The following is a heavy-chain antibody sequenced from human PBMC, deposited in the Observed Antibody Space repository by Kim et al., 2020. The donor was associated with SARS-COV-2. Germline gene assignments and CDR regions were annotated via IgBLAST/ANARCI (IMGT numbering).Heavy chain of an antibody. D-gene: IGHD1-1*01. Sequence: SETLSLTCTVSGGSISSYYWSWIRQPPGKGLEWIGYIYYSGSTNYNPSLKSRVTISVDTSKNQFSLKLRSVTAADTAVYYCARDHRALVQYTSHWYFDL. J-gene: IGHJ2*01. CDR2: IYYSGST. V-gene: IGHV4-59*01. CDR1: GGSISSYY. CDR3: ARDHRALVQYTSHWYFDL.